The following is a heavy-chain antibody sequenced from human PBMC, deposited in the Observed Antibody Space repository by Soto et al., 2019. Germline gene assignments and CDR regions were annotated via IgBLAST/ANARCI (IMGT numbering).Heavy chain of an antibody. D-gene: IGHD2-21*02. CDR2: IHPSGGGT. CDR3: ARGGHIAVVTASFDY. Sequence: ASVKVSCKPSGYTFSTYYLHWVRQAPGQALEWMGVIHPSGGGTTYAQKFLGRVTVTRDTSTSTVFMELSSLRSDDTAVYYCARGGHIAVVTASFDYWGQGTLVTVSS. V-gene: IGHV1-46*03. CDR1: GYTFSTYY. J-gene: IGHJ4*02.